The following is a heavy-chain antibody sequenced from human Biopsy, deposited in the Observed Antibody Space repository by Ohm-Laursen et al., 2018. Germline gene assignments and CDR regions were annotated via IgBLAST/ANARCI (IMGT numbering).Heavy chain of an antibody. Sequence: ASVKVSCKASGYSFTSYYMHWVRQAPGQGLEWMGIINPSGSDATYAQKFQGRVTMTRDTSTSTAYMELSSLRSEDTAVYYCAADSGSGSHFRFDYWGQGALVSVSS. CDR2: INPSGSDA. CDR1: GYSFTSYY. J-gene: IGHJ4*02. V-gene: IGHV1-46*01. D-gene: IGHD3-10*01. CDR3: AADSGSGSHFRFDY.